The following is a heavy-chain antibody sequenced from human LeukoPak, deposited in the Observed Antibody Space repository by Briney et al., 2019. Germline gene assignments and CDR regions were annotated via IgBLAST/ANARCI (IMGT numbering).Heavy chain of an antibody. D-gene: IGHD5-18*01. CDR3: ARLDTAMVTFAHFDY. CDR1: GYSFTSYW. CDR2: IYPGDSDT. J-gene: IGHJ4*02. V-gene: IGHV5-51*01. Sequence: GESLKISCKGSGYSFTSYWIGWVRQMPGKGLEWMGIIYPGDSDTRYSPSFQGQVTISADKSISTAYLQWSSLKASDTAMYYCARLDTAMVTFAHFDYWGQGTLVTVSS.